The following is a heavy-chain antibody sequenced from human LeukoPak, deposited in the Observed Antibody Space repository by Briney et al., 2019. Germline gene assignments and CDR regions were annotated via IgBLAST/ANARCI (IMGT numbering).Heavy chain of an antibody. D-gene: IGHD3-3*01. V-gene: IGHV3-23*01. CDR2: ISGSGGST. CDR3: AKDGSYYDFWSGYWDYYYYMDV. Sequence: GGSLRLSCAASGFTFSSYAMSWVRQAPGKGLEWVSAISGSGGSTYYADSVKGRFTISRDNSKNTLYLQMNSLRAEDTAVYYCAKDGSYYDFWSGYWDYYYYMDVWGKGTTVTVSS. J-gene: IGHJ6*03. CDR1: GFTFSSYA.